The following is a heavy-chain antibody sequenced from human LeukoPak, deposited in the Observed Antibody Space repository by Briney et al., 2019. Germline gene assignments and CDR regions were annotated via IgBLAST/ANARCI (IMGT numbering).Heavy chain of an antibody. D-gene: IGHD3-22*01. CDR1: GGSFSGYY. J-gene: IGHJ4*02. Sequence: SETLSLTCAVYGGSFSGYYWSWIRQPPGKGLEWIGEINHSGRTNYNPSLESRVTISVDTSKNQFSLKLSSVTAADTAVYYCARGPARDRYYYDSSGPGNWGQGTLVTVSS. V-gene: IGHV4-34*01. CDR2: INHSGRT. CDR3: ARGPARDRYYYDSSGPGN.